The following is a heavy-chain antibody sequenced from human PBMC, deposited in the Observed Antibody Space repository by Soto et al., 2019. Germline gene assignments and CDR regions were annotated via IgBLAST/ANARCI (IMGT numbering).Heavy chain of an antibody. CDR2: VSHDGRNT. CDR1: GFTFSDYA. D-gene: IGHD6-19*01. Sequence: PGGSLRLSCAASGFTFSDYAMHGVRQAPGKGLGWVAVVSHDGRNTHYADSVKGRFTISRDSSKNTVSLEMTSLRAEDTAVYYFAKGGPQCLVTSNFTYWGQGALVTV. CDR3: AKGGPQCLVTSNFTY. J-gene: IGHJ4*02. V-gene: IGHV3-30*18.